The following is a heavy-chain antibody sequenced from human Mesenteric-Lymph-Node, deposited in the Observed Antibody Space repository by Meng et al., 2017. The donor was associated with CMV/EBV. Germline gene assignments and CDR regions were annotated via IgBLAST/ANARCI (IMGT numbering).Heavy chain of an antibody. CDR2: INPNSGGT. Sequence: YTFIGYYMHWVRQAPGQGLEWMGRINPNSGGTNYAQNFQGRVTMTRDTSINTAYMELSRLRPDDTAVYYCARDKSLMVRGVDNWFDPWGQGTLVTVSS. J-gene: IGHJ5*02. CDR1: YTFIGYY. V-gene: IGHV1-2*06. D-gene: IGHD3-10*01. CDR3: ARDKSLMVRGVDNWFDP.